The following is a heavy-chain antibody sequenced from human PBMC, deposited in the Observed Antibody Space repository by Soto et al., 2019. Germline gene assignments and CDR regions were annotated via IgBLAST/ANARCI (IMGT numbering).Heavy chain of an antibody. CDR3: ARVGHCTNTSCYPFDY. D-gene: IGHD2-2*01. Sequence: ASVKVSCKASGGTFSSYAISWVRQAPGQGLEWMGGIIPIFGTANYAQKFQGRVTITADESTSTAYMELSSLRSEDTAVYYCARVGHCTNTSCYPFDYWGQGTLVTVSS. CDR2: IIPIFGTA. V-gene: IGHV1-69*13. CDR1: GGTFSSYA. J-gene: IGHJ4*02.